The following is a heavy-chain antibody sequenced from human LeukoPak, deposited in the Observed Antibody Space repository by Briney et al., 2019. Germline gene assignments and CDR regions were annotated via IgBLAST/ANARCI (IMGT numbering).Heavy chain of an antibody. Sequence: GGSLILSCAASGFTFSSYGMHWVRQAPGKGLEWVAVIWYDGSNKYYADSVKGRFTISRDNSKNTLYLQMNSLRAEDTAVYYCARDGLETPAFDYWGQGTLVTVSS. V-gene: IGHV3-33*01. J-gene: IGHJ4*02. CDR2: IWYDGSNK. D-gene: IGHD2-2*01. CDR1: GFTFSSYG. CDR3: ARDGLETPAFDY.